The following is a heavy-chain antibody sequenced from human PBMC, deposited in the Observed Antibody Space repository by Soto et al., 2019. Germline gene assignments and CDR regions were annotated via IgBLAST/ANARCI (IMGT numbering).Heavy chain of an antibody. D-gene: IGHD6-6*01. V-gene: IGHV3-23*01. Sequence: PGGSLRLSCAASGFTFRSYDMTWVRQAPGKGLDWVSGISDSGSRRYYADSVKGRFTISRDNSKDTLYLQMSSLRSEDTAVYYCATDRPSGAAHFYYWGQGTLVTVSS. CDR1: GFTFRSYD. CDR2: ISDSGSRR. J-gene: IGHJ4*02. CDR3: ATDRPSGAAHFYY.